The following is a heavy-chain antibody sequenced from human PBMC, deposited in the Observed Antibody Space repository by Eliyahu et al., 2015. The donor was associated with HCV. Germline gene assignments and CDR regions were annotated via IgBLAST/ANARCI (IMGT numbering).Heavy chain of an antibody. D-gene: IGHD3-10*01. CDR3: AKDGEFHVLLRGPIVRKNHMDV. CDR1: GFTFRSYD. J-gene: IGHJ6*04. Sequence: QVQLVESGGGVVQPGRSLRLXCPASGFTFRSYDMFWVRQAPGKGLEWVXLILYDGTTKSYADSVKGRFTISRDNYRDTLYLEMSSLRPEDTAVYYCAKDGEFHVLLRGPIVRKNHMDVWGKGTTVTVSS. CDR2: ILYDGTTK. V-gene: IGHV3-30*18.